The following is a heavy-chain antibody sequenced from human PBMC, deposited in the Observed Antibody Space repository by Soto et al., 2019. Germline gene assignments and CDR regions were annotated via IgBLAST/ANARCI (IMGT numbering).Heavy chain of an antibody. J-gene: IGHJ6*02. CDR1: GFTFSSYA. V-gene: IGHV3-23*01. CDR3: AKVIVSSSSLGYYYYYGMDV. Sequence: PGGSLRLSCAASGFTFSSYAMSWVRQAPGKGLEWVSAISGSGGSTYYADSVKGRFTISRDNSKNTLYLQMNSLRAEDTAVYYCAKVIVSSSSLGYYYYYGMDVWGQGTTVTVSS. CDR2: ISGSGGST. D-gene: IGHD6-6*01.